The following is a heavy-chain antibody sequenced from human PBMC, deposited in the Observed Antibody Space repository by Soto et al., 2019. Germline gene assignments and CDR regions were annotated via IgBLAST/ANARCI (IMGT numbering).Heavy chain of an antibody. Sequence: QVQLVESGGGVVQPGTSLRLSCAASGFTFGNYGMHWVRQPPGKGLGWMSSILYDGSDKYYADSVKGRFTIFRDDSKNTVYLQRDSLRPDETAVYYCAKWGEVSHNPGGNYYYGMAVWGQGTTVTVSS. CDR2: ILYDGSDK. CDR1: GFTFGNYG. CDR3: AKWGEVSHNPGGNYYYGMAV. V-gene: IGHV3-30*18. J-gene: IGHJ6*02. D-gene: IGHD3-16*01.